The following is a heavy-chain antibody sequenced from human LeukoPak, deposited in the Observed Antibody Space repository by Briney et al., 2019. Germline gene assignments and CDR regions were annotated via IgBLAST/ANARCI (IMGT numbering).Heavy chain of an antibody. CDR2: IKQDGSEK. V-gene: IGHV3-7*01. D-gene: IGHD3-10*01. CDR3: ASHYGSGNYYNEAFDI. CDR1: GFTFSSYW. Sequence: PGGSLRLSCAASGFTFSSYWMSWVRQAPGKGLEWAANIKQDGSEKYYVDSVKGRFTISRDNAENSLYLQMNSLRAEDTAVYYCASHYGSGNYYNEAFDIWGQGTMVTVSS. J-gene: IGHJ3*02.